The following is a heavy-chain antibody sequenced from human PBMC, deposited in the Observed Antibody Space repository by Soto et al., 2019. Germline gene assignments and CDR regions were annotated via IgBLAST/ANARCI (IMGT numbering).Heavy chain of an antibody. J-gene: IGHJ5*02. Sequence: QVQLQQWGAGLLKPSETLSLTCAGYGGSFSGYYWSWIRQPPGKGLEWIGEINHSGSTNYNPSLKTRVTIAVDTCKSQIALKLGSVTAADTAVYYCVTYSGRESYNWFAPWGEGTLVTVS. CDR1: GGSFSGYY. CDR2: INHSGST. CDR3: VTYSGRESYNWFAP. D-gene: IGHD2-15*01. V-gene: IGHV4-34*01.